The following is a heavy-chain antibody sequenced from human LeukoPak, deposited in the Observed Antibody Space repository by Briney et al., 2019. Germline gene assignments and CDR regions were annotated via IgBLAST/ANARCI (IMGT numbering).Heavy chain of an antibody. CDR1: GFTFSSYA. J-gene: IGHJ4*02. CDR3: ARDYKIVVPALIDVFDY. V-gene: IGHV3-30*04. CDR2: ISYDGSNK. D-gene: IGHD2-2*01. Sequence: PGGSLRLSCAASGFTFSSYAMHWVRQAPGKGLEWVAVISYDGSNKYYADSVKGRFTISRDNSKNTLYLQMNSLRAEDTAVYYCARDYKIVVPALIDVFDYWGQGTLVTVSS.